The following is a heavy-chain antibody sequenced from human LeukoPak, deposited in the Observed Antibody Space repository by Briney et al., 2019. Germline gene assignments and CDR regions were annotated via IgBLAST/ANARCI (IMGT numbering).Heavy chain of an antibody. CDR3: ARGGVRGDGYNYYYYYYMDV. Sequence: ASVKVFCKASGGTFSSYAISWVRQAPGQGLEWMGGIIPIFGTANYAQKFQGRVTITTDESTSTAYMELSSLRSEDTAVYYCARGGVRGDGYNYYYYYYMDVWGKGTTVTVSS. CDR1: GGTFSSYA. V-gene: IGHV1-69*05. CDR2: IIPIFGTA. D-gene: IGHD5-24*01. J-gene: IGHJ6*03.